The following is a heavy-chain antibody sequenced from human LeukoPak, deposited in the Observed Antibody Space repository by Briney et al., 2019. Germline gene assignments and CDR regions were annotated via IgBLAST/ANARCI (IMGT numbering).Heavy chain of an antibody. CDR3: ARVDRARTAGYSSSWYFDY. CDR2: IYTSGST. Sequence: SETLSLTCTVSGSSLSSYYWSWIRQPAGKGLEWIGRIYTSGSTNYNPSLKSRVTMSVDTSKNQFSLKLSSVTAADTAVYYCARVDRARTAGYSSSWYFDYWGQGTLVTVSS. CDR1: GSSLSSYY. J-gene: IGHJ4*02. D-gene: IGHD6-13*01. V-gene: IGHV4-4*07.